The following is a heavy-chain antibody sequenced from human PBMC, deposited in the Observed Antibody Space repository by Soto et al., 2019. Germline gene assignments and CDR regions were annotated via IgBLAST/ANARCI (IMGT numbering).Heavy chain of an antibody. CDR2: ISYDGSNK. J-gene: IGHJ2*01. Sequence: QVQLVESGGGVVQPGRSLRLSCVASGFTFSSYGMHWVRQGPGKGLEWVAVISYDGSNKYYADSVKGRFTISRDNSKNTLYLQMNSLRAEDTAVYYCAKDQAVTIYWYFDLWGRGTLVTVSS. CDR3: AKDQAVTIYWYFDL. CDR1: GFTFSSYG. V-gene: IGHV3-30*18. D-gene: IGHD4-17*01.